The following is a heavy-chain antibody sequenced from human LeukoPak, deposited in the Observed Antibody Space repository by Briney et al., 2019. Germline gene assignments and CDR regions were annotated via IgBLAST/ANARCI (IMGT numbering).Heavy chain of an antibody. V-gene: IGHV1-2*02. J-gene: IGHJ5*02. CDR2: INPNTGAK. D-gene: IGHD6-25*01. Sequence: ASVKVSCKASGHTFTGYYIQWVRQAPGQGLEWMGWINPNTGAKNYAQRFQGRVPLTIDTSISTAYMEVSSLRSDDTAAYYWGSAELGQAAAPWGQGTLVTVSS. CDR1: GHTFTGYY. CDR3: GSAELGQAAAP.